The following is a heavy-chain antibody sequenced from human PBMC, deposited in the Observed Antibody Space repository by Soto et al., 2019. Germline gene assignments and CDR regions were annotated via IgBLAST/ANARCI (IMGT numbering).Heavy chain of an antibody. J-gene: IGHJ6*03. CDR2: ISSSGSTI. Sequence: QVQLVESGGGLVKPGGSLRLSCAASGFTFSDYYMSWIRQAPGKGLEWVSYISSSGSTIYYAVSVKGRFTISRDNAKNSLYLEMKSLRAEDTAVYYCARVHIVVVVAATSSYRDVWVNGNTVTVAS. CDR3: ARVHIVVVVAATSSYRDV. V-gene: IGHV3-11*01. CDR1: GFTFSDYY. D-gene: IGHD2-15*01.